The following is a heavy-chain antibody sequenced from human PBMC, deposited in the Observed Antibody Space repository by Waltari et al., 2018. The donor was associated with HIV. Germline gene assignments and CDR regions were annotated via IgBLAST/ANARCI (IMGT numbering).Heavy chain of an antibody. CDR1: GFPFRSYG. J-gene: IGHJ4*02. V-gene: IGHV3-33*01. CDR3: ARERGYTSPFDY. CDR2: IWYDGTDE. D-gene: IGHD5-18*01. Sequence: QVQLVESGGGVVEPGRSLRPTCATSGFPFRSYGIHWVRQAPGKGLEWVAVIWYDGTDEYYVDSVKGRFTISRDNSKNTVYLQMSSLRAEDTGVYFCARERGYTSPFDYWGQGTLVTVSS.